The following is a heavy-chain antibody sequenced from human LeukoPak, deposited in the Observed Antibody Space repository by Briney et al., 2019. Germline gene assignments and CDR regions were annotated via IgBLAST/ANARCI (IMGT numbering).Heavy chain of an antibody. D-gene: IGHD2-2*01. Sequence: ASVKVSCKASGYTFTSYGISWVRQAPGQGLEWTGWISAYNGNTNYAQKLQGRVTMTTDTSTSTAYMELRSLRSDDTAVYYCAREDIVVVPAATPYYFDYWGQGTLVTVSS. CDR3: AREDIVVVPAATPYYFDY. CDR1: GYTFTSYG. CDR2: ISAYNGNT. V-gene: IGHV1-18*01. J-gene: IGHJ4*02.